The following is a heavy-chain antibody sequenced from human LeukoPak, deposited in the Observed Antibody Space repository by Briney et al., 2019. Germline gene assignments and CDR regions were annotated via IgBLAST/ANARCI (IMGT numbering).Heavy chain of an antibody. V-gene: IGHV1-2*02. CDR3: ARDQGAGNLDY. Sequence: ASVKVSCKTSGFTFTGHYMHWLRQAPGQGLEWMGWINANTGVTHYAVKFQGRVTITRDTSISTAYMELSRLRSDDTAVYYCARDQGAGNLDYWGQGTLVTVSS. CDR2: INANTGVT. J-gene: IGHJ4*02. D-gene: IGHD6-13*01. CDR1: GFTFTGHY.